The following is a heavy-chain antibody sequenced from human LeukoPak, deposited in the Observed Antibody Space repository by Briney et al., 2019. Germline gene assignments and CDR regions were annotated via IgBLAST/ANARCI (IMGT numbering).Heavy chain of an antibody. CDR2: VYSSGST. J-gene: IGHJ3*02. CDR3: ARAKEERVFLCGFDI. D-gene: IGHD3-10*02. CDR1: GASVSSGTYY. V-gene: IGHV4-61*01. Sequence: SETLSLTCTVSGASVSSGTYYWTWIRQPPGKGLEWIGYVYSSGSTNYSPSLKSRVTMSLEMSKNQFSLRLSSVTAADTAVYYCARAKEERVFLCGFDIWGQGTMVTVSS.